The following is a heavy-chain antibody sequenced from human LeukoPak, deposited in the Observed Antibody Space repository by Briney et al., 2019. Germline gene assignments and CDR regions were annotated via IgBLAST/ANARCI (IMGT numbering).Heavy chain of an antibody. CDR3: ARDILTGYRDY. CDR1: GYTFTSYY. Sequence: ASVKVSCKASGYTFTSYYMHWVRQAPGQGLEWMGIINPSGGSTSYAQKFQGRVTMTRDMSTSTVYMELSSLRSEDTAVYYCARDILTGYRDYWGQGTLVTVSS. V-gene: IGHV1-46*01. J-gene: IGHJ4*02. D-gene: IGHD3-9*01. CDR2: INPSGGST.